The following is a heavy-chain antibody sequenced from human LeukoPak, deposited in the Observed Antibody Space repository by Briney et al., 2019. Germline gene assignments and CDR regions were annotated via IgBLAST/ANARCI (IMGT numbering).Heavy chain of an antibody. J-gene: IGHJ4*02. D-gene: IGHD3-22*01. V-gene: IGHV3-23*01. Sequence: PGGSLRLSCAASGITLSSYAMNWVRQAPGKGLEWVSSISESGAGTYYADSVKGRSTISSDNSKNTLYLQMNSLRAEDTAVYYCAKVARNYYDSSGPLDYWGQGTLVTVSS. CDR3: AKVARNYYDSSGPLDY. CDR1: GITLSSYA. CDR2: ISESGAGT.